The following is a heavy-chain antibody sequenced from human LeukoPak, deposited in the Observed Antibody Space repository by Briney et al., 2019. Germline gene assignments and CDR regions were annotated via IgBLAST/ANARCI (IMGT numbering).Heavy chain of an antibody. CDR3: ARDRGGYAYFDY. Sequence: SETLSLTCIVSGGSISSYYWNWIRQPPGRGREWVGHIYYSGTTNYNPSLKSRVTISVDTSKNQFSLKLTSVSAADTAVYYCARDRGGYAYFDYWGQGTLVTVSS. V-gene: IGHV4-59*01. D-gene: IGHD5-12*01. CDR2: IYYSGTT. CDR1: GGSISSYY. J-gene: IGHJ4*02.